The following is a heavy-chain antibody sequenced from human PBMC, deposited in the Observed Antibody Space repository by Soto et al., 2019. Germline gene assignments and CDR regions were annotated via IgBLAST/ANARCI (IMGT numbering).Heavy chain of an antibody. CDR2: IVVVSGST. CDR3: SADHPHMAMGWPV. D-gene: IGHD6-19*01. CDR1: GFDFGSFC. Sequence: SVKVSCKASGFDFGSFCIQFLRQTRGRGLEWIGWIVVVSGSTNYARQFQGRVAISRDMSSSTAYLDLYDLKSDDTAVYFCSADHPHMAMGWPVWG. V-gene: IGHV1-58*02. J-gene: IGHJ3*01.